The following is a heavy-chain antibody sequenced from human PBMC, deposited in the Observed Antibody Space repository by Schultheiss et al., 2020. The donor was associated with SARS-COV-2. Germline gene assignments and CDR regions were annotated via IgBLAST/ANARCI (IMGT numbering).Heavy chain of an antibody. CDR3: ARIHSSSWFAPFDY. D-gene: IGHD6-13*01. CDR2: ISYSGNT. Sequence: GSLRLSCAVSGGSISSGGYYWSWVRQPPGKGLEWIGYISYSGNTNYNPSLNSRVTISVDTSKNQFSLRLSSVTAADTALYYCARIHSSSWFAPFDYWGQGSLVTVSS. J-gene: IGHJ4*02. CDR1: GGSISSGGYY. V-gene: IGHV4-61*08.